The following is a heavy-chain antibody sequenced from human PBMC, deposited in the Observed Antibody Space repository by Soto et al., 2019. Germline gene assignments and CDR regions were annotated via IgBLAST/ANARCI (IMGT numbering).Heavy chain of an antibody. V-gene: IGHV5-10-1*01. J-gene: IGHJ4*02. Sequence: EVQLVQSGAEMKRPGESLRISCKGSGYNFTSYWISWVRQMPGKGLEWMGKIDPSDPYSKYSPSFQGHVTISADTSTSTVYLQWSRLKASDTAMYYCARHHRNTNWYVPSLAWWGQGALVTVSS. CDR3: ARHHRNTNWYVPSLAW. CDR1: GYNFTSYW. CDR2: IDPSDPYS. D-gene: IGHD1-1*01.